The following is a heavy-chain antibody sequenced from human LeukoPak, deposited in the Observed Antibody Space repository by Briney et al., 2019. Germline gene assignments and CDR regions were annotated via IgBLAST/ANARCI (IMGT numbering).Heavy chain of an antibody. Sequence: SETLSLTCTVSGGSISSGTSYWGWIRQPPGKGLEWIGSLYYSGSIYYNPSLKSRATTSVDTSKNHFSLRLTSVTAADTAIYYCARRGSSIAPRDVDHWGQGAPVIVSS. CDR1: GGSISSGTSY. J-gene: IGHJ4*02. CDR3: ARRGSSIAPRDVDH. CDR2: LYYSGSI. D-gene: IGHD6-6*01. V-gene: IGHV4-39*02.